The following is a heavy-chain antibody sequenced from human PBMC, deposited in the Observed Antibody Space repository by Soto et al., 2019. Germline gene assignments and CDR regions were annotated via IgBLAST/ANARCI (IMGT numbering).Heavy chain of an antibody. CDR2: VNDDGTTT. Sequence: EVQLVESGGGLVQPGGSLRLSCAASGFTFSTYYMHWVRQAPGQGLVWVSRVNDDGTTTTYADSVKGRFTISRDNAKSTLYLQMNSLSAEDTAVYYCGRESDGGNAYFDYWGQGTLVTVSS. CDR3: GRESDGGNAYFDY. V-gene: IGHV3-74*01. CDR1: GFTFSTYY. J-gene: IGHJ4*02. D-gene: IGHD2-15*01.